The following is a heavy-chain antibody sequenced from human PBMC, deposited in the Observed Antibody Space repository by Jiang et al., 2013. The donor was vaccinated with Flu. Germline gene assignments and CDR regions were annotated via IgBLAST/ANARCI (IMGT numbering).Heavy chain of an antibody. V-gene: IGHV1-69*10. CDR1: GVTFNTYA. J-gene: IGHJ6*02. CDR3: ARPTNTPGYYSGMDV. Sequence: SGAEVKEPGSSVRISCTASGVTFNTYAISWVRQAPGQGLEWMGGILPILGITNYAQKFQARVTITADTSTSTAYMELSSLRSEDTAVYYCARPTNTPGYYSGMDVWGQGTTVTVSS. D-gene: IGHD3-10*01. CDR2: ILPILGIT.